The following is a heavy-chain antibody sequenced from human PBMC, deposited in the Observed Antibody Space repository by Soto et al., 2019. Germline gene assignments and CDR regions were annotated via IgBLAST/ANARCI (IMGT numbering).Heavy chain of an antibody. J-gene: IGHJ4*02. CDR3: AKLPHIVVVTASYYFDY. Sequence: GGSLRLSCAASGFTFSSYAMSWVRQAPGKGLEWVSAISGSGGSTYYADSVKGRLTISRDNSKNTLYLQMNSLRAEDTAVYYCAKLPHIVVVTASYYFDYWGQGTLVTVSS. V-gene: IGHV3-23*01. CDR2: ISGSGGST. D-gene: IGHD2-21*02. CDR1: GFTFSSYA.